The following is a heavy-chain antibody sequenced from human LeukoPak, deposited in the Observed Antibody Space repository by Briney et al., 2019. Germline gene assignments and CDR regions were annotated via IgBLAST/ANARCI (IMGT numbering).Heavy chain of an antibody. V-gene: IGHV3-33*01. CDR1: GFTFSSCG. Sequence: PGGSLRLSCAASGFTFSSCGMHWVRQAPGKGLEWVAVIWYDGSNKYYADSVKGRFTISRDNSKNTLYLQMNSLRAEDTAVYYCARDGEDCSGGSCYPAGGSDFDYWGQGTLVTVSS. CDR2: IWYDGSNK. D-gene: IGHD2-15*01. CDR3: ARDGEDCSGGSCYPAGGSDFDY. J-gene: IGHJ4*02.